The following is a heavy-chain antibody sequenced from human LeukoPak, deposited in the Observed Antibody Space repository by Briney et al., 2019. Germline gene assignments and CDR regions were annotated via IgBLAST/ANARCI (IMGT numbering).Heavy chain of an antibody. CDR1: GFTFDEYG. J-gene: IGHJ4*02. CDR3: ARRAMIVVATPAVDY. Sequence: PGGSLILSCAASGFTFDEYGMSWVRQTPGKGLEWVAGIDWNGGSTGYADPVKGRFTISRNNAKNSLYLQMNSLRAEDTALYYCARRAMIVVATPAVDYWGQGTLVTVSS. V-gene: IGHV3-20*04. CDR2: IDWNGGST. D-gene: IGHD3-22*01.